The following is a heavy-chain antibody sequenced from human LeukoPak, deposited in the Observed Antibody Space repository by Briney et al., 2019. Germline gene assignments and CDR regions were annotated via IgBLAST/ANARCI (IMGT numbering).Heavy chain of an antibody. CDR3: ARDTGDCSTGSCFHNFFDY. CDR1: GYTLTELS. V-gene: IGHV1-24*01. Sequence: GASVKVSCKVSGYTLTELSMHWVRQAPGKGLEWMGGFDPEDGETIYAQKFQGRVTMTEDTSTDTAYMELSSLRSEDTAVYYCARDTGDCSTGSCFHNFFDYWGQGTLVTVSS. J-gene: IGHJ4*02. CDR2: FDPEDGET. D-gene: IGHD2-15*01.